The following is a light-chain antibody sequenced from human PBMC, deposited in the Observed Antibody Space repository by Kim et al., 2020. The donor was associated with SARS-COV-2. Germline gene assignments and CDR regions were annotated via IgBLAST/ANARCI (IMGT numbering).Light chain of an antibody. CDR1: SLRSYY. Sequence: AVGQTVRITCQGASLRSYYASWYQQKPGQAPVLVIYGKNNRPSGIPDRFSGSSSGNTASLTITGAQAEDEADYYCNSRDSSGNHWVFGGGTQLTVL. CDR3: NSRDSSGNHWV. J-gene: IGLJ3*02. CDR2: GKN. V-gene: IGLV3-19*01.